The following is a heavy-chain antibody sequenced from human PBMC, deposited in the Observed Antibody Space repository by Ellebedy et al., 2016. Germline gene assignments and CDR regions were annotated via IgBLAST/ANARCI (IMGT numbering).Heavy chain of an antibody. CDR3: ARADYWSGYAPWHLNV. J-gene: IGHJ4*02. Sequence: LRLSXTVSGGSVSGATYYWNWIRQPPGKGLEWIGYIYYSGSSNYNPSLRSRVTMSVDRSKNQFSLKLTSVTAADTGTYFCARADYWSGYAPWHLNVWGRGALVTISS. V-gene: IGHV4-61*01. CDR2: IYYSGSS. CDR1: GGSVSGATYY. D-gene: IGHD3-3*01.